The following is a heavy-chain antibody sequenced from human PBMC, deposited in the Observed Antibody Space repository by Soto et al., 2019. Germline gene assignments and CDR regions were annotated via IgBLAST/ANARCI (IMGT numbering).Heavy chain of an antibody. J-gene: IGHJ6*02. CDR3: ASHHNFYYYYGMDV. CDR1: GFIFSTYA. Sequence: GGSLRLSCEGSGFIFSTYALSWVRQAPGKGLEWVSSISGAGAQTYYADSVRGRFTISRDNSKKTLFLQMDNLSGADTAVYFCASHHNFYYYYGMDVWGQGTTVTVSS. CDR2: ISGAGAQT. V-gene: IGHV3-23*01. D-gene: IGHD1-20*01.